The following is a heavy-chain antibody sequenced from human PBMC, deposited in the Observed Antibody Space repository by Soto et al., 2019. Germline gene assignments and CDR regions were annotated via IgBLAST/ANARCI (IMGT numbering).Heavy chain of an antibody. CDR2: ISAYNGNT. J-gene: IGHJ6*01. V-gene: IGHV1-18*04. CDR3: ARDIVATDYYYYVMDV. D-gene: IGHD5-12*01. Sequence: ASVKVSCKASGYTFTSYGISWVRQAPGQGLEWMGWISAYNGNTNYAQKLQGRVTMTTDTSTSTAYMELRSLRSDDTAVDYCARDIVATDYYYYVMDVWGQGTTVTVSS. CDR1: GYTFTSYG.